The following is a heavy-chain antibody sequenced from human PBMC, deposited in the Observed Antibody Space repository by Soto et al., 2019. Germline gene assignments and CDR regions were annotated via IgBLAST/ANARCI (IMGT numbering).Heavy chain of an antibody. CDR3: TRYSTGSFDY. Sequence: QVQLQESGPGLVKPSQTLSLTCTVSGGSISSGSYYWGWIRQHPGKGLEWIGYIYYSGTTYYNPSLRSRFSISVDMSTNQFSLKLNSVTAADTAVYYCTRYSTGSFDYWGQGTLVTVSS. CDR1: GGSISSGSYY. D-gene: IGHD2-8*02. CDR2: IYYSGTT. J-gene: IGHJ4*02. V-gene: IGHV4-31*03.